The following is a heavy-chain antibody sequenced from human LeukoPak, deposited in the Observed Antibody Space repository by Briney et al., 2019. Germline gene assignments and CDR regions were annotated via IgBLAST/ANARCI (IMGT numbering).Heavy chain of an antibody. V-gene: IGHV3-30*01. CDR3: ATSGYRILDY. CDR2: ISYDGSNK. J-gene: IGHJ4*02. Sequence: GGSPRLSCAASGFTFSSYAMHWVRQAPGKGLEWVAVISYDGSNKYYADSVKGRFTISRDNSKNTLYLQMNSLRAEDTAVYYCATSGYRILDYWGQGALVTVSS. D-gene: IGHD3-22*01. CDR1: GFTFSSYA.